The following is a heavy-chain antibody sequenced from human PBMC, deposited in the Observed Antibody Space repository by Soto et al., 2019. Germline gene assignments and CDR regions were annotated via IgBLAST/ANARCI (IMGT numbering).Heavy chain of an antibody. Sequence: ASVKVSCKVSGCTLTELSMHWVRQAPGKGLEWMGGFDPEDGETIHAQKFQGRVTMTEDTSTDTAYMELSSLRSEDTAVYYCAKFNYDSSGYYYPYNWFDPWGQGTLVTVSS. J-gene: IGHJ5*02. D-gene: IGHD3-22*01. CDR2: FDPEDGET. CDR3: AKFNYDSSGYYYPYNWFDP. CDR1: GCTLTELS. V-gene: IGHV1-24*01.